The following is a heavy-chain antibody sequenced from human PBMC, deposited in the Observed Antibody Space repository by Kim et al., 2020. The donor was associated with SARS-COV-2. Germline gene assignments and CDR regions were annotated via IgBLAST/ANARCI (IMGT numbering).Heavy chain of an antibody. J-gene: IGHJ2*01. V-gene: IGHV1-3*01. D-gene: IGHD1-26*01. CDR2: INAGNGNT. Sequence: ASVKVSCKASGYTFTSYAMHWVRQAPGQRLEWMGWINAGNGNTKYSQKFQGRVTITRDTSASTAYMELSSLRSDDTAVYYCARGRGSYYWYFDIWGRGTLVTVSS. CDR1: GYTFTSYA. CDR3: ARGRGSYYWYFDI.